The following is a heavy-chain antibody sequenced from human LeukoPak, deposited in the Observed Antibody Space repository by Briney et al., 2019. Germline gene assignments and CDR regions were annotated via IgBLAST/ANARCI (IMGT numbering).Heavy chain of an antibody. CDR2: ISSSSSYI. V-gene: IGHV3-21*01. J-gene: IGHJ6*02. CDR1: GFTFSSYS. CDR3: ARDEYSSSSVPNYYYGMDV. Sequence: PGGSLRLSCAASGFTFSSYSMNWVRQAPGKGLEWVSSISSSSSYIYYADSVKGRFTISRDNAKNSLYLQMNSLRAEDTAVYYCARDEYSSSSVPNYYYGMDVWGQGTTVTVSS. D-gene: IGHD6-6*01.